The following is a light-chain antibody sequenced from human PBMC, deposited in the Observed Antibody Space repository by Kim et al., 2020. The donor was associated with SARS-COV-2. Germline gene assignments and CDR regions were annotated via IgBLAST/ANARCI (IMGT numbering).Light chain of an antibody. CDR1: ESLISSY. CDR3: QQYDVSPWT. V-gene: IGKV3-20*01. CDR2: GAS. Sequence: SPGERATPSCRASESLISSYLAWYQQKPGQTPRLLIYGASSRAAGIPDRFSGSGSGTDFTLIINRLEPEDFAEYYCQQYDVSPWTFGQGTKVDIK. J-gene: IGKJ1*01.